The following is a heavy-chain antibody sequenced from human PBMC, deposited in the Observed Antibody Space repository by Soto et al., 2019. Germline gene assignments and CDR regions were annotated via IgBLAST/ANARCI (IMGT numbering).Heavy chain of an antibody. V-gene: IGHV1-18*01. CDR2: ISAYNGNT. CDR1: GYTFTSYG. D-gene: IGHD3-9*01. Sequence: ASVKVSCKASGYTFTSYGISWVRQAPGQGLEWMGWISAYNGNTNYAQKLQGRVTMTTDTSTSTAYMELRSLRSDDTAVYYCAKDRYYDILIVEDVWGQGTTVTVSS. CDR3: AKDRYYDILIVEDV. J-gene: IGHJ6*02.